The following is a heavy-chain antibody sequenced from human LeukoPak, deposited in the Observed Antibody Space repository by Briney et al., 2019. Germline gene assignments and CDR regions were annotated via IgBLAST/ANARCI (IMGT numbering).Heavy chain of an antibody. Sequence: GGSLRLSCAASGFTFSDYYMSWIRQAPGKGLEWVSYISSSGSTIYYADSVKGRFTISRDNAKNSLYLQMNSLRAEDTAVYYCARARGGYCSSTSCIYGSSANWFDPWGQGTLVTVSS. J-gene: IGHJ5*02. CDR2: ISSSGSTI. CDR3: ARARGGYCSSTSCIYGSSANWFDP. V-gene: IGHV3-11*04. D-gene: IGHD2-2*03. CDR1: GFTFSDYY.